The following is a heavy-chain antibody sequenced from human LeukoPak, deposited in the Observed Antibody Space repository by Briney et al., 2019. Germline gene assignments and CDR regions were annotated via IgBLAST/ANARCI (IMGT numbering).Heavy chain of an antibody. CDR2: IRGGGVTT. Sequence: GGSLRLSCVGSGFTSIAYSLTWARKAPGKGLEGVSGIRGGGVTTYYADSVKGRFTISRDNSKNTLYLQMNSLRADDTAIYYCARNQQLGGHSYYYYGMDVWGQGTTVTVSS. D-gene: IGHD3-16*01. J-gene: IGHJ6*02. CDR3: ARNQQLGGHSYYYYGMDV. CDR1: GFTSIAYS. V-gene: IGHV3-23*01.